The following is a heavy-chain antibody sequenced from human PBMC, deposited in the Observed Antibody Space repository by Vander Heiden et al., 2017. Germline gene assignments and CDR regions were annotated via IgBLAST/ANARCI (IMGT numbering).Heavy chain of an antibody. Sequence: QAQLVGCGGGLVRPGGPLRVSGGASGFTFSDYYMSWIRQAPGKGLEWVSYISSSGSTINYADSVKDRFAISRDNAKNSLYLKMTSLRAEDTAVYDFARVCRSMDVWGQGTTVTVSS. V-gene: IGHV3-11*01. CDR3: ARVCRSMDV. CDR1: GFTFSDYY. D-gene: IGHD1-1*01. J-gene: IGHJ6*01. CDR2: ISSSGSTI.